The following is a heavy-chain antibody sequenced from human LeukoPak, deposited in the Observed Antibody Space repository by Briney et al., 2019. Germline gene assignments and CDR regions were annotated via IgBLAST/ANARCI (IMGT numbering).Heavy chain of an antibody. V-gene: IGHV1-18*01. CDR1: GYTFTSYG. CDR2: ISAYNGNT. CDR3: ATDHKLATWDTGAFDI. J-gene: IGHJ3*02. D-gene: IGHD1-26*01. Sequence: GASVKVSCKASGYTFTSYGISWVRQAPGQGLEWMGWISAYNGNTNYAQKLQGRVTMTTDTSTDTAYMELSSLRSEDTAVYYCATDHKLATWDTGAFDIWGQGTMVTVSS.